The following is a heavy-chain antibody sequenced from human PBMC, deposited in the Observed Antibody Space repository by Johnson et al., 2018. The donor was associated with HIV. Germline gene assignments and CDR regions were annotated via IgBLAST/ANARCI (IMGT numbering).Heavy chain of an antibody. J-gene: IGHJ3*02. Sequence: VQLVESGGGLIQPGGSLRLSCAASGFTVSSNYMSWVRQAPGKGLAWVSVIYSSGSASNADSMKGRFTISRDTSKNTMYPQMNSLRVEDTAVYYCASSSPYSGSYGDAFDIWGQGTMVTISS. V-gene: IGHV3-53*01. CDR1: GFTVSSNY. CDR3: ASSSPYSGSYGDAFDI. D-gene: IGHD1-26*01. CDR2: IYSSGSA.